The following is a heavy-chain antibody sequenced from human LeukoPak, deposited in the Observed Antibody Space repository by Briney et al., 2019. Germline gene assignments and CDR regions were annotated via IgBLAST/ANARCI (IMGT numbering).Heavy chain of an antibody. CDR2: IDPNSGGT. J-gene: IGHJ4*02. CDR3: ARVGPYDFWSGYTPLLALDY. V-gene: IGHV1-2*02. Sequence: ASVKVSCKASGYTFTGYYMHWVRQAPGQGLEWMGWIDPNSGGTNYAQKFQGRVTMTRDTSISTAYMELSRLRSDDTAVYYCARVGPYDFWSGYTPLLALDYWGQGTLVTVSS. CDR1: GYTFTGYY. D-gene: IGHD3-3*01.